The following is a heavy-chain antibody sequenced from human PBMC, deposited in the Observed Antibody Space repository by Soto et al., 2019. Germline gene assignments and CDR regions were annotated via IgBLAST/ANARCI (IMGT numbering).Heavy chain of an antibody. V-gene: IGHV4-34*01. J-gene: IGHJ4*02. CDR2: INHSGST. CDR3: ARGYCSSTRCYLYFDY. Sequence: SETLSLTCAVYGGSFSGYYWSWIRQPPGKGLEWIGEINHSGSTNYNPSLKSRVTISVDTSKNQFSLKLSSVTAADTAVYYCARGYCSSTRCYLYFDYWGQGTLVTVSS. D-gene: IGHD2-2*01. CDR1: GGSFSGYY.